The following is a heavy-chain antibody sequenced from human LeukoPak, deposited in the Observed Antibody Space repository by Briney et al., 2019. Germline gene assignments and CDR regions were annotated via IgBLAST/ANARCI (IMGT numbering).Heavy chain of an antibody. Sequence: PGGSLRLSCAASGFTFSSYGMHWVRQAPGKGLEWVAVIWYDGSNKYYADSVKGRFTISRDNSKNTLFLHMNSLRAEDTAVYYCAKQDYYGGGFDYWGQGTLVTVSS. V-gene: IGHV3-30*02. D-gene: IGHD4-23*01. CDR1: GFTFSSYG. CDR3: AKQDYYGGGFDY. J-gene: IGHJ4*02. CDR2: IWYDGSNK.